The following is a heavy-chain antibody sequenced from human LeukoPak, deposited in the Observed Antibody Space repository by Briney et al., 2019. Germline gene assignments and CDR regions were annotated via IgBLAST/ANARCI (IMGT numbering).Heavy chain of an antibody. Sequence: SETLSLTCTVSGGSISSYYWSWIRQPPGKGLEWIGYIYYSGGTNYNPSLKSRVTISVDTSKNQFSLKLSSVTAADTAVYYCAREGDYGEYFDYWGQGTLVTVSS. CDR2: IYYSGGT. J-gene: IGHJ4*02. V-gene: IGHV4-59*01. D-gene: IGHD3-16*01. CDR3: AREGDYGEYFDY. CDR1: GGSISSYY.